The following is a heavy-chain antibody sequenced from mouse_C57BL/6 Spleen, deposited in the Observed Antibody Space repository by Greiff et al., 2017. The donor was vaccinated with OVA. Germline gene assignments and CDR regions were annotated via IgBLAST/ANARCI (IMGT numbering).Heavy chain of an antibody. CDR3: ASSGDYDLYYAMDY. J-gene: IGHJ4*01. CDR2: IYPRSGNT. Sequence: VQLQQSGAELARPGASVKLSCKASGYTFTSYGISWVKQRTGQGLEWIGEIYPRSGNTYYNEKFKGKATLTADKSSSTAYMELRSLTSEDSAVYFCASSGDYDLYYAMDYWGQGTSVTVSS. D-gene: IGHD2-4*01. V-gene: IGHV1-81*01. CDR1: GYTFTSYG.